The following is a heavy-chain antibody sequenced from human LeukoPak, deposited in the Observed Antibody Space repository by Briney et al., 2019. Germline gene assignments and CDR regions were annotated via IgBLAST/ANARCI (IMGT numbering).Heavy chain of an antibody. Sequence: GASVKVSCKASGYTFTGYYMHWVRQAPGQGLEWMGWNNPNSGGTNYAQKFQGRVTMTRDTSISTAYMELSRLRSEDTAVYYCTRDSYYYDTSGYPVLIWGQGTLVTVSS. CDR2: NNPNSGGT. J-gene: IGHJ4*02. CDR1: GYTFTGYY. D-gene: IGHD3-22*01. CDR3: TRDSYYYDTSGYPVLI. V-gene: IGHV1-2*02.